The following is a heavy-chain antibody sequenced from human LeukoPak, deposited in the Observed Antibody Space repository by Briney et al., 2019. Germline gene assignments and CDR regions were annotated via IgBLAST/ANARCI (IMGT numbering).Heavy chain of an antibody. Sequence: GGSLRLSCAASGFTFSTYAMGWVRQAPGKGLEWVSAVRGSGSDTYYADSVKGRFTISRDNSKNTLYLQMNSLRAEDTAIYYCAKTSRGNSGYDSPFDYWGQGTLVTVSS. CDR3: AKTSRGNSGYDSPFDY. D-gene: IGHD5-12*01. J-gene: IGHJ4*02. CDR1: GFTFSTYA. CDR2: VRGSGSDT. V-gene: IGHV3-23*01.